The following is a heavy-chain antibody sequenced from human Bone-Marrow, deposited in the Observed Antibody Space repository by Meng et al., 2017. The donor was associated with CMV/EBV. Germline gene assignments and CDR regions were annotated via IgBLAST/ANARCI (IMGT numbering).Heavy chain of an antibody. CDR1: GGSFSGYY. CDR2: INHSGST. CDR3: ARGRIAARPSKYYYHYYGMDV. V-gene: IGHV4-34*01. Sequence: SETLSLTCAVYGGSFSGYYWSWIRQPPGKGLEWIGEINHSGSTNYNPSLKSRVTISVDTSKNQFSLKLSSVTAADTAAYYCARGRIAARPSKYYYHYYGMDVWGQGTTVTGSS. D-gene: IGHD6-6*01. J-gene: IGHJ6*01.